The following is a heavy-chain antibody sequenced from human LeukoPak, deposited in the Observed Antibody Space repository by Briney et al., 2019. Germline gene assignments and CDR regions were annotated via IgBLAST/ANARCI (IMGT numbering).Heavy chain of an antibody. CDR2: INPKSGVT. CDR3: TRDLYSSGSHDS. V-gene: IGHV1-2*02. J-gene: IGHJ4*02. Sequence: ASVKVSCKASGYTFSGYYMHWVRQAPGQGLEWMGWINPKSGVTKYVEKFQGRVTMTRDTSISTAYMGLSSLRSDDTAVYFCTRDLYSSGSHDSWGQGTLVTVPS. D-gene: IGHD6-19*01. CDR1: GYTFSGYY.